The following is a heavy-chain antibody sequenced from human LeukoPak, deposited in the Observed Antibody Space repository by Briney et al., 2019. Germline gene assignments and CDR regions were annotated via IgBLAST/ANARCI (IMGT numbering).Heavy chain of an antibody. CDR3: VRDWDHFDFDS. CDR2: IKGDGSHT. V-gene: IGHV3-74*01. CDR1: GFTFSNYW. Sequence: LTGGSLRLSCAASGFTFSNYWMHWVRQAPGKGLVWVSRIKGDGSHTVYADSVKGRFTISRDNAKNTLYLQMKSLRDEDTAVYYCVRDWDHFDFDSWGQGTLVTVSS. D-gene: IGHD1-26*01. J-gene: IGHJ5*01.